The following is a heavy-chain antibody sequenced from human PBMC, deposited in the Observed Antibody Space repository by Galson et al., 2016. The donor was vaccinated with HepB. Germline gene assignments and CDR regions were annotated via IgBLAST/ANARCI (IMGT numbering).Heavy chain of an antibody. CDR3: ARHEGNRYGTPYHYYGLDV. Sequence: QSGAEVKKSGESLRISCKVSGYSFTSFWISWVRQMPGKGLEWMGSIDPSDSYTNYCPSCHGHVTISADRSISTAYLQWSSLKASDTAMYYCARHEGNRYGTPYHYYGLDVWGQGTTVTVSS. V-gene: IGHV5-10-1*01. CDR1: GYSFTSFW. J-gene: IGHJ6*02. CDR2: IDPSDSYT. D-gene: IGHD5-18*01.